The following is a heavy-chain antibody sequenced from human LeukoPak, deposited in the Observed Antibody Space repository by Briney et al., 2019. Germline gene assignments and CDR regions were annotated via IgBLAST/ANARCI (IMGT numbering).Heavy chain of an antibody. Sequence: GGSLRLSCAASGFTFSSYDMHWVRQATGKGLEWVSAIGTAGDTYYPGSVKGRFTISRENAKNSLYLQMNSLRAGDTAVYYCARESDRLGYCSGGSRRGGSYFDYWGQGTLVTVSS. V-gene: IGHV3-13*01. J-gene: IGHJ4*02. CDR1: GFTFSSYD. CDR3: ARESDRLGYCSGGSRRGGSYFDY. CDR2: IGTAGDT. D-gene: IGHD2-15*01.